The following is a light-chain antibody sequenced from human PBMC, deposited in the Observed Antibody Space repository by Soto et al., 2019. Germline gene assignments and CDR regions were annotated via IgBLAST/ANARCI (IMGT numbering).Light chain of an antibody. V-gene: IGKV1-9*01. CDR3: QQLNSYPLT. CDR2: AAS. CDR1: QGISSY. J-gene: IGKJ4*01. Sequence: DIQLTQSPSFLSASVGDRVTITCRASQGISSYLAWYQQKPGKAPKLLIYAASTLQSGVPSRFSGSGYGTEFTLTLSSLQSEDSATYYCQQLNSYPLTFGGGNKVVIK.